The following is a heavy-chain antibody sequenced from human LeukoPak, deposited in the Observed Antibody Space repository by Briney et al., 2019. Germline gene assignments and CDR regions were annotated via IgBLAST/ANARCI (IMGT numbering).Heavy chain of an antibody. CDR1: GGSISSYY. V-gene: IGHV4-59*01. CDR3: AREIGNWFDP. J-gene: IGHJ5*02. Sequence: PSQTLSLTCTVSGGSISSYYWSWIRQPPGKGLEWIGYIYYSGSTNYNPSLKSRVTISVDTSKNQFSLKLSSVTAADTAVYYSAREIGNWFDPWGQGTLVTVSS. CDR2: IYYSGST.